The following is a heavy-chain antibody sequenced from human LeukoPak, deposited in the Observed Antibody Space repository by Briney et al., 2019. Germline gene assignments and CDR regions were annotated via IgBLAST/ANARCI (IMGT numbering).Heavy chain of an antibody. CDR1: GFTFSNYA. D-gene: IGHD2-2*01. V-gene: IGHV3-23*01. J-gene: IGHJ4*02. Sequence: GSLRLSCAASGFTFSNYAMSWVRQAPGKGLEWVSSISGGPTTTYYADSVKGRFTVSRDNSKNTLYLQMNSLRAEDTAVYYCAKDKYQLLRAVYFDYWGPGTLVTVSS. CDR3: AKDKYQLLRAVYFDY. CDR2: ISGGPTTT.